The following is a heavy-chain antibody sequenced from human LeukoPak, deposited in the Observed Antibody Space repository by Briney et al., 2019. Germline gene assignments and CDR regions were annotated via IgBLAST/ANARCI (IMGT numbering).Heavy chain of an antibody. J-gene: IGHJ4*02. CDR2: ISAYNGNT. D-gene: IGHD6-19*01. V-gene: IGHV1-18*01. CDR3: ARSPKSIAVAGTGFDY. Sequence: ASVKVSCKASGYTFTSYGISWVRQAPGQGLEWMGWISAYNGNTNYAQKLQGRVTMTTDTSTSTAYMELRSLRSDDTAVYYCARSPKSIAVAGTGFDYWGQGTPVTVSS. CDR1: GYTFTSYG.